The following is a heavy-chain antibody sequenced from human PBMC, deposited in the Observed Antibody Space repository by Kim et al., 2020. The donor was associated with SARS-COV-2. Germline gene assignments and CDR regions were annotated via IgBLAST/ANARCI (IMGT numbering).Heavy chain of an antibody. D-gene: IGHD3-16*02. J-gene: IGHJ4*02. CDR2: IYYSGST. CDR3: ARAPRASPRGITFGGVIVYFDY. Sequence: SETLSLTCTVSGGSISSGGYYWSWIRQHPGKGLEWIGYIYYSGSTYYNPSLKSRVTISVDTSKNQFSLKLSSVTAADTAVYYCARAPRASPRGITFGGVIVYFDYWGQGTLVTVSS. CDR1: GGSISSGGYY. V-gene: IGHV4-31*03.